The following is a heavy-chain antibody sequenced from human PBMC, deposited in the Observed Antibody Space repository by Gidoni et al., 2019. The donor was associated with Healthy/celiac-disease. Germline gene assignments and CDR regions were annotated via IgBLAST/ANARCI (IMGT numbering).Heavy chain of an antibody. CDR2: ISSSSSYI. CDR3: ASDSGSNFDY. D-gene: IGHD1-26*01. V-gene: IGHV3-21*01. J-gene: IGHJ4*02. CDR1: GFTFSSYS. Sequence: EVKLVESGGGLVKPGGSLRLSCAASGFTFSSYSMNWVRQAPGKGLEWVSSISSSSSYIYYADSVKGRFTISRDNAKNSLYLQMNSLRAEDTAVYYCASDSGSNFDYWGQGTLVTVSS.